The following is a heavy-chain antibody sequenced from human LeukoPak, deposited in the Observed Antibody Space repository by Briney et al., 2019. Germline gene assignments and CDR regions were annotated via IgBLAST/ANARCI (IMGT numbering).Heavy chain of an antibody. J-gene: IGHJ4*02. CDR1: GFTFSSYA. V-gene: IGHV3-23*01. Sequence: GGSLRLSCAASGFTFSSYATSWVRRAPGKGLEWVSTISGSGSTTYHADSVKGRFTISRDNTKNTLYLHMNRLRAQDTAVYYCAKESSGYYYDFDYWGQGTLVTVSS. CDR3: AKESSGYYYDFDY. CDR2: ISGSGSTT. D-gene: IGHD3-22*01.